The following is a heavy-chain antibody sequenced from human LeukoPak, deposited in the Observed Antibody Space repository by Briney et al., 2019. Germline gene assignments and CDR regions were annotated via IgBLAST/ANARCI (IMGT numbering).Heavy chain of an antibody. CDR2: IIPIFGAA. CDR1: GGTFSSYA. CDR3: ARGVERAVSSGYYGY. D-gene: IGHD3-22*01. Sequence: SVKVSCKASGGTFSSYAISWVRQAPGQGLEWMGRIIPIFGAANYAQKFQGRVTIITDESTSTAYMELSSLKSEDTAVYYCARGVERAVSSGYYGYWGQGNPAHRLL. V-gene: IGHV1-69*05. J-gene: IGHJ4*02.